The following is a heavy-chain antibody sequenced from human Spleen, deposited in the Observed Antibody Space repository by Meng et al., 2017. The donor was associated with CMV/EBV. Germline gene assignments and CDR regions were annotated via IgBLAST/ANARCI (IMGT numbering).Heavy chain of an antibody. CDR1: GFTFNTHG. CDR2: IRYDSSAY. V-gene: IGHV3-30*02. Sequence: GESLKISCSASGFTFNTHGIHWVRQAPGKGLEWVSFIRYDSSAYYYSDSVRGRFTISRDNSKNMLYLQMNSLRADDTAIYYCAKEDYDVLTGSRFYFDYWGQGALVIVSS. J-gene: IGHJ4*02. D-gene: IGHD3-9*01. CDR3: AKEDYDVLTGSRFYFDY.